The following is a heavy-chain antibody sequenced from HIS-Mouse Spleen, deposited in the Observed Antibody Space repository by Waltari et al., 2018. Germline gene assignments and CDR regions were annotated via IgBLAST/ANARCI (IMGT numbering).Heavy chain of an antibody. D-gene: IGHD3-22*01. J-gene: IGHJ4*02. V-gene: IGHV3-30*04. CDR2: ISYDGSNK. CDR1: GFTFSSYA. CDR3: ARTLWGRRDSSGY. Sequence: QVQLVESGGGVVQPGRSLRLSCAASGFTFSSYAMHWVRQAPGKGLEWVAVISYDGSNKYYADSVKGRFTISRDNSKNTLYLQMNSLRAEDTAVYYCARTLWGRRDSSGYWGQGTLVTVSS.